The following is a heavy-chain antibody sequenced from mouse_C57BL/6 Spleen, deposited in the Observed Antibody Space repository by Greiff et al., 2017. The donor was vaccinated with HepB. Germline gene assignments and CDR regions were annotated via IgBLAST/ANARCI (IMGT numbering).Heavy chain of an antibody. CDR2: IHPNSGST. CDR3: ARKVHYYGSEWYFDV. J-gene: IGHJ1*03. V-gene: IGHV1-64*01. Sequence: QVQLQQPGAELVKPGASVKLSCKASGYTFTSYWMHWVKQRPGQGLEWIGMIHPNSGSTNYNEKFKSKATLTVDKSSSTAYMQLSSLTSEDSAVYYCARKVHYYGSEWYFDVWGTGTTVTVSS. CDR1: GYTFTSYW. D-gene: IGHD1-1*01.